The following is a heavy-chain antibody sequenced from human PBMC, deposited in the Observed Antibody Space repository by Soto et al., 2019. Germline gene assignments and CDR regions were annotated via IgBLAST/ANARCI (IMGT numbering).Heavy chain of an antibody. CDR2: TYYRSKWST. J-gene: IGHJ4*02. CDR3: TRALSGSYDF. Sequence: PPQTLSLTCAISGESVSSISAAWNWIRQSPSRGLEWLGRTYYRSKWSTDYAVSVKSRITINPDTSKNQFSLQLNSVTPEDTALNYCTRALSGSYDFWGQGTLVTVSS. D-gene: IGHD1-26*01. V-gene: IGHV6-1*01. CDR1: GESVSSISAA.